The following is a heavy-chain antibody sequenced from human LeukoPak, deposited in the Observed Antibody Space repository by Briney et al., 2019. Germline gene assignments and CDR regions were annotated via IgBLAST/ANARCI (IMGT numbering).Heavy chain of an antibody. CDR2: MSSDGNAI. V-gene: IGHV3-30-3*01. Sequence: GGSLRLSCAASGFAFTAYLIHWVRQPPGKGLEWVAVMSSDGNAIFYADSVRGRFTISRDNSKNTLYLQVNSLRVEDTAVYCCVREVEHYYDHSASFDYWGQGTLVTVSS. CDR1: GFAFTAYL. D-gene: IGHD3-22*01. CDR3: VREVEHYYDHSASFDY. J-gene: IGHJ4*02.